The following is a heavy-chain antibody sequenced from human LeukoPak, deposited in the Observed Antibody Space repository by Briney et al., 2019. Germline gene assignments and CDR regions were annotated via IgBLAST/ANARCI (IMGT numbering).Heavy chain of an antibody. V-gene: IGHV4-59*01. CDR3: AVGNSRSYYFDY. Sequence: SETLSLTCNVSGDSISSYYWSWIRQPPGXALEWVGYMYYSGSTSYNPSLKSRVTISVDTSKKQFSLKLSSVTAADTAVYYCAVGNSRSYYFDYWGQGTLVTVSS. CDR2: MYYSGST. CDR1: GDSISSYY. J-gene: IGHJ4*02. D-gene: IGHD6-6*01.